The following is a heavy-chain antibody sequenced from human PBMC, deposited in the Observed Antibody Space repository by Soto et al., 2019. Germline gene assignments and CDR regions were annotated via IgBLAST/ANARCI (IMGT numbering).Heavy chain of an antibody. Sequence: ASVKVSCKASGYTLTSYGISWVRQAPGQGLEWMGWISAYNGNTNYAQKLQGRVTMTTDTSTSTAYMELRSLRSDDTAVYYCARVWVVTDCFDYWGQGTLVTVSS. V-gene: IGHV1-18*01. J-gene: IGHJ4*02. CDR3: ARVWVVTDCFDY. CDR1: GYTLTSYG. CDR2: ISAYNGNT. D-gene: IGHD2-21*02.